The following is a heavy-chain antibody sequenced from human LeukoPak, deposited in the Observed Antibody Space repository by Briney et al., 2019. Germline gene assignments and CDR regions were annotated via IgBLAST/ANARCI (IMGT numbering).Heavy chain of an antibody. J-gene: IGHJ6*02. CDR1: GFTFSDFA. Sequence: GGSLRLSCAASGFTFSDFAMHWLPQAPGKGLEYVSTISSNGISLYYASSVKGRFTISRDNSKNTLYLQMGSLRADDTAVYYCVRAHSIHNYHYGIDVWGHGTTVTVSS. V-gene: IGHV3-64*01. CDR2: ISSNGISL. CDR3: VRAHSIHNYHYGIDV. D-gene: IGHD3-3*01.